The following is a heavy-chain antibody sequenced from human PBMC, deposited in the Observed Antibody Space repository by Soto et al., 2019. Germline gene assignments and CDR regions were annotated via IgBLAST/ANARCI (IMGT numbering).Heavy chain of an antibody. V-gene: IGHV4-59*08. CDR2: IYYRGST. J-gene: IGHJ3*02. CDR1: GGSISSYY. Sequence: QVQLQESGPGLVKPSETLSLTCTVSGGSISSYYWSWIRQPPGKGLEWIGYIYYRGSTNYNPSLKSRVTISVDTSKNQFSLKLSSVTAADTAVYYCARRSSRAFDIWGQGTVVTVSS. CDR3: ARRSSRAFDI.